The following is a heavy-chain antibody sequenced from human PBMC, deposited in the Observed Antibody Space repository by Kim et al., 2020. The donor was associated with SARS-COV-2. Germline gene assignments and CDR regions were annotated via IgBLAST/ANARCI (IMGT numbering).Heavy chain of an antibody. CDR1: GFTFSSYA. CDR2: ISYDGSNK. D-gene: IGHD1-26*01. CDR3: ARGRSGSYYNPLEH. J-gene: IGHJ1*01. Sequence: GGSLRLSCAASGFTFSSYAMHWVRQAPGKGLEWVAVISYDGSNKYYADSVKGRFTISRDNSKNTLYLQMNSLRAEDTAVYYCARGRSGSYYNPLEHLGQG. V-gene: IGHV3-30-3*01.